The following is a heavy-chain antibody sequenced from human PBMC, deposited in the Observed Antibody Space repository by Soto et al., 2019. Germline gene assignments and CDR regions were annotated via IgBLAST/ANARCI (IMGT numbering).Heavy chain of an antibody. V-gene: IGHV3-74*01. CDR1: GFTFSSQW. CDR3: ASLRGGYTYGLDH. CDR2: INNDGTST. D-gene: IGHD5-18*01. Sequence: PGGSLRLSCAASGFTFSSQWLHWVRQAPGKGLVWISRINNDGTSTNYADSVKGRFTVSRDNAKKTMSLQMNSLRAEDTAVYYCASLRGGYTYGLDHWGQGTPVTVSS. J-gene: IGHJ4*02.